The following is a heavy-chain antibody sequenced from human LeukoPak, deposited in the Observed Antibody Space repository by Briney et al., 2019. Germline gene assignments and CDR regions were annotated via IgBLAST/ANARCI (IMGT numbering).Heavy chain of an antibody. D-gene: IGHD4-17*01. CDR1: GFTFSSYG. V-gene: IGHV3-30*18. CDR3: AKDRDYGDIDY. J-gene: IGHJ4*02. CDR2: ISYDGSNK. Sequence: GGSLRLSCAASGFTFSSYGMHWVRQAPGKGLEWVAVISYDGSNKYYADSVKGRFTISRDNSKNTLYLQMNSLRAEDTAVYYCAKDRDYGDIDYWGQGTLVTVSS.